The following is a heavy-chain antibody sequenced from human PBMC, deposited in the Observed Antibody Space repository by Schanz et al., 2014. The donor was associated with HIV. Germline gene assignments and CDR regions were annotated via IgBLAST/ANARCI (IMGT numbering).Heavy chain of an antibody. CDR2: INSDGSST. J-gene: IGHJ3*02. D-gene: IGHD2-2*01. Sequence: VQLVESGGGVVQPGRSLRLSCAASGFSFSSYGMHWVRQAPGKGLVWVSRINSDGSSTSYADSVKGRFTISRDNAKNTLYLQMNSLRAEDTAVYFCARDVAGCSGTSCYSDAFDIWGQGTLVTVSS. CDR3: ARDVAGCSGTSCYSDAFDI. CDR1: GFSFSSYG. V-gene: IGHV3-74*01.